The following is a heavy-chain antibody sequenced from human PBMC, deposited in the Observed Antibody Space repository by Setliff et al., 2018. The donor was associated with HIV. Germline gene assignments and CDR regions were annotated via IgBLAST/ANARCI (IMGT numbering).Heavy chain of an antibody. J-gene: IGHJ5*02. V-gene: IGHV4-59*12. CDR3: ARDRHSSGLGSYGP. CDR1: GGSISSYY. D-gene: IGHD3-10*01. Sequence: KPSETLSLTCSVSGGSISSYYWSWIRQPPGKGLEWIGDIDSSGTTDYKPSLKGRVAISVDTSRNQFSLRVTSVTAADTAVYFCARDRHSSGLGSYGPWGPGILVTVSS. CDR2: IDSSGTT.